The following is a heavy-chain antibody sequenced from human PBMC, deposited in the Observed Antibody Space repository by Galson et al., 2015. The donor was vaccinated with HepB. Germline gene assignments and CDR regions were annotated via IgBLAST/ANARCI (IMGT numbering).Heavy chain of an antibody. V-gene: IGHV3-30*18. CDR1: GFTFSSYG. J-gene: IGHJ4*02. CDR2: ISYDGSNK. CDR3: AKGRGGGLDY. D-gene: IGHD3-10*01. Sequence: SLRLSCAASGFTFSSYGLHWVRQAPGKGLEWVAVISYDGSNKYYADSVKGRFTISRDNSKNTLYLQMNSLRAEDTAVYYCAKGRGGGLDYWGQGTLVTVSS.